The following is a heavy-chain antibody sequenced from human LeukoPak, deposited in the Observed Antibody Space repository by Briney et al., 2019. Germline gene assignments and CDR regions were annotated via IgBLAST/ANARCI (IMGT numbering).Heavy chain of an antibody. D-gene: IGHD4-23*01. CDR3: ARGDYGGNAYYYYMDV. CDR2: INTDGSST. Sequence: PGGSLRLSCAASGFTFSSYWMHWVRQAPGKGLVWVSRINTDGSSTNYADSVKGRFTISRDNAKNTLYLQMNSLRAEDTAVYYCARGDYGGNAYYYYMDVWGKGTTVTVSS. J-gene: IGHJ6*03. CDR1: GFTFSSYW. V-gene: IGHV3-74*01.